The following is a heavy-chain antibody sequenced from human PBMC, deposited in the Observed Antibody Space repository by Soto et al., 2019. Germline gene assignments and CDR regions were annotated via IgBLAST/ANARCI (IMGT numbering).Heavy chain of an antibody. J-gene: IGHJ6*02. CDR1: GGSVSSGGYY. CDR3: ARDRIDGSGNYYYYGMDV. Sequence: SETLSLTCTVSGGSVSSGGYYWSWIRQHPGKGLEWIGYIYYSGSTYYNPSLKSRVTISVDTSKNQFSLKLSSVTAADTAVYYCARDRIDGSGNYYYYGMDVWGQGTTVTVS. CDR2: IYYSGST. V-gene: IGHV4-31*03. D-gene: IGHD3-10*01.